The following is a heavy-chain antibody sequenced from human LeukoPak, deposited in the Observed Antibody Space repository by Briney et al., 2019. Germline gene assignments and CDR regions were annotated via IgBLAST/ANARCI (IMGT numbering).Heavy chain of an antibody. D-gene: IGHD1-26*01. CDR2: INSDGSST. J-gene: IGHJ1*01. CDR1: GFTFSSYW. Sequence: GGSLRLSCAASGFTFSSYWMHWVRQAPGKGLVWVSRINSDGSSTSYADSVKGRFTISRDNAKNTLYLQMNSLRVEDTAVYYCARDYSGSYYSGNFQHWGQGTLVTVSS. CDR3: ARDYSGSYYSGNFQH. V-gene: IGHV3-74*01.